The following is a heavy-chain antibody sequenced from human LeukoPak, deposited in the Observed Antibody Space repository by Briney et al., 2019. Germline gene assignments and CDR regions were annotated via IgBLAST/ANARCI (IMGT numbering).Heavy chain of an antibody. D-gene: IGHD2-2*02. Sequence: SVKVSCKASGGTFSSYAISWVRQAPGQGLEWMGGIIPIFGTANCAQKFQGRVTITTDESTSTAYMELSSLRSEDTAVYYCARGTPYCSSASCYNYWGQGTLVTVSS. CDR2: IIPIFGTA. CDR3: ARGTPYCSSASCYNY. J-gene: IGHJ4*02. V-gene: IGHV1-69*05. CDR1: GGTFSSYA.